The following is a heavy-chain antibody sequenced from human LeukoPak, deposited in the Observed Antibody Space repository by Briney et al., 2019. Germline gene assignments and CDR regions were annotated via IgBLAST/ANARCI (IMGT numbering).Heavy chain of an antibody. Sequence: ASVKVSCKASGYTFSSYGFSWVRQAPGQGLEWMGWISTYNGNTNYAQKLQGRVTMTTDTSTSTAYMELRSLRSDDTAIYYCARTLYIAAAPGGFDYWGQGTLLTVSS. CDR1: GYTFSSYG. V-gene: IGHV1-18*01. CDR3: ARTLYIAAAPGGFDY. D-gene: IGHD6-13*01. J-gene: IGHJ4*02. CDR2: ISTYNGNT.